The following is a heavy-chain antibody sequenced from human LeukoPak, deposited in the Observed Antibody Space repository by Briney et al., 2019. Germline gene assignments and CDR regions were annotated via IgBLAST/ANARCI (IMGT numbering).Heavy chain of an antibody. J-gene: IGHJ3*02. CDR2: VYYNGIT. Sequence: SETLSLTCTVSGGSINSFYWSWIRQPPGKGLEWIGYVYYNGITNYNPSLKSRVTISVDTSKNQFSLKLSSVTAADTAVYYCAREGYSYGNAFDIWGQGTMVTVSS. CDR3: AREGYSYGNAFDI. D-gene: IGHD5-18*01. CDR1: GGSINSFY. V-gene: IGHV4-59*01.